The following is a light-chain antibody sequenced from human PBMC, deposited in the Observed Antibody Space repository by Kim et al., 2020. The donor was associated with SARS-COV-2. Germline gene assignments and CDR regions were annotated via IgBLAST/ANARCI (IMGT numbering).Light chain of an antibody. CDR3: QHYIRFPYT. Sequence: SASVGDVVAIACRASQIIDTFLAWYQQKPGEAPNLLIYQASNLQIGVPSRFSGSGSGAEFTLTISSLQPDDVAAYYCQHYIRFPYTFGQGTKLEI. J-gene: IGKJ2*01. CDR2: QAS. V-gene: IGKV1-5*03. CDR1: QIIDTF.